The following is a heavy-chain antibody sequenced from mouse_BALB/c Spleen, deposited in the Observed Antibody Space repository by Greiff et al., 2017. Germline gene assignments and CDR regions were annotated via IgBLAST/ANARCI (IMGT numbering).Heavy chain of an antibody. J-gene: IGHJ2*01. Sequence: EVKLMESGGDLVKPGGSLKLSCAASGFTFSSYGMSWVRQTPDKRLEWVATISSGGSYTYYPDSVKGRFTISRDNAKNTLYLQMSSLKSEDTAMYYCARHEDYGYDYWGQGTTLTVSS. V-gene: IGHV5-6*01. CDR1: GFTFSSYG. CDR3: ARHEDYGYDY. CDR2: ISSGGSYT. D-gene: IGHD1-2*01.